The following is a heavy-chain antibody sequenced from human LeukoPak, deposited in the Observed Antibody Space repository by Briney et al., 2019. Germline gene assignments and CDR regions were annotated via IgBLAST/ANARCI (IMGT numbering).Heavy chain of an antibody. CDR3: ARDLRNYGSSGEFDP. J-gene: IGHJ5*02. CDR2: IIPIFGTA. V-gene: IGHV1-69*13. Sequence: GASVKVSCKASGSTFSSYAINWVRQAPGQGLEWMGGIIPIFGTANYAQKFQGRVTITADESTSTAYMELSSLRSEDTAVYYCARDLRNYGSSGEFDPWGQGTLVTVSS. D-gene: IGHD3-22*01. CDR1: GSTFSSYA.